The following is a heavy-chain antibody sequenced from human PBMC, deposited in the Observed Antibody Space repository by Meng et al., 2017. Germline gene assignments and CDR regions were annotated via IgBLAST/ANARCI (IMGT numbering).Heavy chain of an antibody. CDR3: ARDRRTSDYASAFDI. Sequence: GESLKISCAASGFTFSSYSMNWVRQAPGKGLEWVSSISSGSSYIYYADSVKGRFTISRDNAKNSLYLQMNSLRAEDTAVYYCARDRRTSDYASAFDIWGQGTMVTVSS. J-gene: IGHJ3*02. CDR2: ISSGSSYI. D-gene: IGHD4-17*01. CDR1: GFTFSSYS. V-gene: IGHV3-21*01.